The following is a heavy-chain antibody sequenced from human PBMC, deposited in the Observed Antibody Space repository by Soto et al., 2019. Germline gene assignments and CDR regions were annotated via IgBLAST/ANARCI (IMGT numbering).Heavy chain of an antibody. CDR1: GFTFRSFT. CDR3: TRDASRDSSARGWFDP. J-gene: IGHJ5*02. V-gene: IGHV3-21*01. Sequence: GGSLRLSCAASGFTFRSFTMNWVRQAPGKGLEWVSTISSNSAYIYYTDALRGRFTISRDNAKNSLHLQMNSLRAEDTAVYYCTRDASRDSSARGWFDPWGPGTLVTISS. D-gene: IGHD6-13*01. CDR2: ISSNSAYI.